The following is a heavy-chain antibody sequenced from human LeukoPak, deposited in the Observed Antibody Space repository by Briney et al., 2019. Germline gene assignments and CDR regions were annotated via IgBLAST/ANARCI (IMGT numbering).Heavy chain of an antibody. CDR2: IDPNSGGT. CDR3: ARDREGLAYFDF. D-gene: IGHD3/OR15-3a*01. J-gene: IGHJ4*02. V-gene: IGHV1-2*02. Sequence: GASVKVSCKASGYTFTGKFIHWVRQAPGRGLEWMGWIDPNSGGTDYAQKFQGRVTMTRDTSIATAYMDLSRRISDDTAVYYCARDREGLAYFDFWGQGTLVTVSS. CDR1: GYTFTGKF.